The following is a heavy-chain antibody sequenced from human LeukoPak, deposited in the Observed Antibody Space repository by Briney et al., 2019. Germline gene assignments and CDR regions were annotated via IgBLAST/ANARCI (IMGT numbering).Heavy chain of an antibody. V-gene: IGHV4-39*01. CDR1: GGSISSSSYY. D-gene: IGHD3-3*01. CDR2: MFYRGST. J-gene: IGHJ4*02. Sequence: SETLSLTCTVSGGSISSSSYYWGWIRQPPGKGLEWIGNMFYRGSTYYNPSLKSRVTMSVDTSSNQFSLRLSSMTATDTAIYYCTRVATILGVLKWGQGTPVTVSS. CDR3: TRVATILGVLK.